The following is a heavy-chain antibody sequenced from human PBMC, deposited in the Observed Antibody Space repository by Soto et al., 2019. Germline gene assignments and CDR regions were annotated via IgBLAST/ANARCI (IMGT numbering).Heavy chain of an antibody. V-gene: IGHV4-31*03. CDR3: ASYGHLVQSFDY. D-gene: IGHD6-6*01. J-gene: IGHJ4*02. CDR2: IYYSGNT. CDR1: DGSLSSGNYY. Sequence: PSRTLSLTCTVYDGSLSSGNYYWSWIRQHPGKGLEWIGYIYYSGNTYYNPSLKSRVTISVGTSKNQFSLKLNSVTAADTAVYFCASYGHLVQSFDYWGQGTLLTVSS.